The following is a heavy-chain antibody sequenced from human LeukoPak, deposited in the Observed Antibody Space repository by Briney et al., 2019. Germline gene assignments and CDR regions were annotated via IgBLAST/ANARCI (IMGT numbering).Heavy chain of an antibody. CDR1: GYTFSIHY. Sequence: ASVTVSFTASGYTFSIHYMHWVRQAPGQGLEWMGGISPSGDTTFYAQRFQGRLTMTRDTSTSIVYMELSSLRSEDTAVYYCAREAITLKNFDYWGQGTLVTVSS. CDR3: AREAITLKNFDY. D-gene: IGHD1-26*01. J-gene: IGHJ4*02. CDR2: ISPSGDTT. V-gene: IGHV1-46*01.